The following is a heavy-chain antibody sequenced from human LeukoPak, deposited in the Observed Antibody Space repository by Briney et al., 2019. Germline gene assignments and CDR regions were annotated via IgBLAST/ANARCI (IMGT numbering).Heavy chain of an antibody. D-gene: IGHD3-10*01. V-gene: IGHV3-23*01. CDR1: GFTFSSYA. Sequence: PGGSLRLSCAASGFTFSSYAMSWVRQAPGKGLEWVSAISGSGGSTYYADSVKGRFTISRDNSKNTLYLQMNSLRAEDTAVCYCAKELHYYGSGSYPDAFDIWGQGTMVTVSS. CDR3: AKELHYYGSGSYPDAFDI. CDR2: ISGSGGST. J-gene: IGHJ3*02.